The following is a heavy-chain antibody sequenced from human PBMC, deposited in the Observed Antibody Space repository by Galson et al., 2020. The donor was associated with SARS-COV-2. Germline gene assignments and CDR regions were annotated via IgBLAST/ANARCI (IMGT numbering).Heavy chain of an antibody. CDR1: GASSSSSSSYY. J-gene: IGHJ4*02. CDR3: ARSASSTYFDS. CDR2: IYNSGGT. Sequence: SQTLSLTCAVSGASSSSSSSYYWGWIRQPPGNGLECIGSIYNSGGTHYNPSLKSRVTISIDTSANQFSLKVSSVTAADTAGYYCARSASSTYFDSWGQGTLVTVSS. V-gene: IGHV4-39*07.